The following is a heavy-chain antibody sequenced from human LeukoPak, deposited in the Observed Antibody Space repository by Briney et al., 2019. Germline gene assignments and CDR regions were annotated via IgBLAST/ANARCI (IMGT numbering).Heavy chain of an antibody. V-gene: IGHV3-23*01. CDR1: GFTFSSYA. Sequence: PGGSLRLSCAASGFTFSSYAMSWVRQAPGKGLEWVSAISGSGGSTYYADSVKGRFTISRNDFKNTLFLQMNSLRVEDTAIYYCAKDRRISVGAIESWGQGTLVTVSS. CDR3: AKDRRISVGAIES. J-gene: IGHJ4*02. D-gene: IGHD1-26*01. CDR2: ISGSGGST.